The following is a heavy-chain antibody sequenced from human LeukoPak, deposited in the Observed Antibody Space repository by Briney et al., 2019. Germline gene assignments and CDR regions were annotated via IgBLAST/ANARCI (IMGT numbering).Heavy chain of an antibody. CDR1: GGTFSSYA. Sequence: SVKVSCKASGGTFSSYAISWVRQAPGQGLEWMGRIIPIFGTANYAQKFQGRVTITTDESTSTAYMELSSLRSEDTAVYYCARDPIGSSSSRGYYYMDVWGKGTTVTVSS. D-gene: IGHD6-6*01. J-gene: IGHJ6*03. CDR2: IIPIFGTA. CDR3: ARDPIGSSSSRGYYYMDV. V-gene: IGHV1-69*05.